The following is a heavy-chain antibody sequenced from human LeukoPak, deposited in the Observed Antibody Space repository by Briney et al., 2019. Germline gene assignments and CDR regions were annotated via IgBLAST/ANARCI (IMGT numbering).Heavy chain of an antibody. J-gene: IGHJ6*02. CDR3: ARFREFWSAADV. V-gene: IGHV1-2*02. CDR1: GYTFTGYY. Sequence: ASVKVSCKASGYTFTGYYMHWVRQAPGQGLEWMGWINPNSGGTNYAQKFQGRVTMTRDTSISTAYMELSRLRSDDTAVYYCARFREFWSAADVWGQGTTVTVSS. D-gene: IGHD2-2*01. CDR2: INPNSGGT.